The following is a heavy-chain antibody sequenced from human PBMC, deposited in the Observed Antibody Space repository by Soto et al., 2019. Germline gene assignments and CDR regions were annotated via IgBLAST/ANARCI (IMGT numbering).Heavy chain of an antibody. CDR2: ISAYNGNI. CDR3: ARDLAVGLVDY. D-gene: IGHD6-19*01. Sequence: QVQLVQSGAEVKKPGASVKVSCKASGYTFTSYGISWVRQAPGQGLEWMGWISAYNGNIKYAQKLQGRVPMATDTSTRTAYMELRSLRSDDTAVYYCARDLAVGLVDYWGQGTLVTVSS. V-gene: IGHV1-18*01. CDR1: GYTFTSYG. J-gene: IGHJ4*02.